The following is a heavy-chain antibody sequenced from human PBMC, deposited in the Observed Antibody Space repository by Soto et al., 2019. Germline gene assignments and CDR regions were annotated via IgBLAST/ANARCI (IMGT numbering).Heavy chain of an antibody. J-gene: IGHJ6*02. D-gene: IGHD6-19*01. V-gene: IGHV3-9*01. CDR2: ISWNSGSI. CDR1: GVTFDDYA. Sequence: GGSLGLSCAASGVTFDDYAMHWFRQAPGKGLEWVSGISWNSGSIGYADSVKGRFTISRDNAKNSLYLQMNSLRAEDTALYYCASGFGNSSGWYGRYFHYSYYGMDVWGQGTTFTVSS. CDR3: ASGFGNSSGWYGRYFHYSYYGMDV.